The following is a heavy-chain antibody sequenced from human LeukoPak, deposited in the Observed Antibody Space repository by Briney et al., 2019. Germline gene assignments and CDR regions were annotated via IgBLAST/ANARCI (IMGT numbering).Heavy chain of an antibody. J-gene: IGHJ4*02. V-gene: IGHV1-69*13. D-gene: IGHD2-2*02. CDR1: GGTFSSYA. CDR2: IIPIFGTA. Sequence: SVKVSCKASGGTFSSYAISWVRQAPGQGLEWMGGIIPIFGTANYAQKFQGRVTITADESASTAYMELSSLRSEDTAVYYCAAQPLGYCSSTSCYTGDYWGQGTLVTVSS. CDR3: AAQPLGYCSSTSCYTGDY.